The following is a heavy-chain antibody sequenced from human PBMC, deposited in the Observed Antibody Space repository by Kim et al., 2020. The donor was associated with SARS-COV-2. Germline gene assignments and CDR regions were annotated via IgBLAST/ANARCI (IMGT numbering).Heavy chain of an antibody. J-gene: IGHJ4*02. Sequence: SETLSLTCTVSGGSISSGCYYWSWIRQHPGKGLEWIGYIYYSGSTYYNPSLKSRVTISVDTSKNQFSLKLSSVTAADTAVYYCARERRVRQGEYYYDSSGTDYWGQGTLVTVSS. CDR2: IYYSGST. CDR3: ARERRVRQGEYYYDSSGTDY. D-gene: IGHD3-22*01. CDR1: GGSISSGCYY. V-gene: IGHV4-31*03.